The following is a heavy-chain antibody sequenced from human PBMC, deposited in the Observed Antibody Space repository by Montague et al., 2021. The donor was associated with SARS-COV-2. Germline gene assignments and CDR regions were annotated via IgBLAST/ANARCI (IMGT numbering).Heavy chain of an antibody. CDR3: ARVPLHFDGFDY. V-gene: IGHV4-34*01. CDR2: VNQSGRTT. D-gene: IGHD3-9*01. J-gene: IGHJ4*02. CDR1: GGSLTNHY. Sequence: SETLSLTCAVYGGSLTNHYWTWVRQPPGNGLEWVGEVNQSGRTTHYNPSLRSRVTISVDRSNNQVSLTLESVTAADTAVYYCARVPLHFDGFDYWGQGPLVTVSS.